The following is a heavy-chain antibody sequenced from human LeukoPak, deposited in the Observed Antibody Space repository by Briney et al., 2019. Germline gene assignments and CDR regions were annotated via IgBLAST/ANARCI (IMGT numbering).Heavy chain of an antibody. Sequence: GGSLRLSCAASGFTFSSYVMTWVRQAPGMGLEWVSATSARGDNKYYTDSVKGRFTISRDNSRYTLYLQMNSLRAEDTAVYYCARENYDSKGYTTWGQGPLVTVSS. CDR1: GFTFSSYV. J-gene: IGHJ5*02. CDR3: ARENYDSKGYTT. V-gene: IGHV3-23*01. D-gene: IGHD3-22*01. CDR2: TSARGDNK.